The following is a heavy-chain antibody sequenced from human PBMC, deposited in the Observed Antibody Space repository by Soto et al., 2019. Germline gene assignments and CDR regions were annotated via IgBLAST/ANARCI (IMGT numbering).Heavy chain of an antibody. J-gene: IGHJ4*02. CDR2: ICAYNGNT. V-gene: IGHV1-18*04. D-gene: IGHD3-3*01. CDR1: GYTLINYG. CDR3: ARALYDFWSGYLSGNFDC. Sequence: GASVKVSCKASGYTLINYGISWVRQAPGQGLEWMGWICAYNGNTNYAQKLQGRVTMTTDTSTSTAYMELRSLKSDDTAVYYCARALYDFWSGYLSGNFDCWGQGTLVTVSS.